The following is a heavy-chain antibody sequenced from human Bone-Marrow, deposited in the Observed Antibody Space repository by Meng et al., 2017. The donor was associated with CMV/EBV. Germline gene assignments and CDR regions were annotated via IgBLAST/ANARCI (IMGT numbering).Heavy chain of an antibody. D-gene: IGHD6-13*01. CDR1: GFTFSNYG. CDR3: AKAPPQAGTGFFQH. CDR2: IRYDGNSK. V-gene: IGHV3-30*02. J-gene: IGHJ1*01. Sequence: GESLKISCAASGFTFSNYGMHWVRQAPGKGLEWVAFIRYDGNSKYYGDSVKGRFTISRDNSKNTLYVQMNSLRAEDTAVYYCAKAPPQAGTGFFQHWGQGTLVTVSS.